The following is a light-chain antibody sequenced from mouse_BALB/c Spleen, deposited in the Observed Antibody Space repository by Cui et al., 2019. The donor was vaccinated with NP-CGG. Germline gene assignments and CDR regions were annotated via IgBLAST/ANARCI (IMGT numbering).Light chain of an antibody. Sequence: QPVVTKESALTTSPGETVTLTCRSSTGAVTTSNYANWVQEKPDHLFTGLIGGTNNRAPGVPARFSGSLIGDKAALTITGAQTEDEAIYFCALWYSNHWVFGRGTKLTVL. CDR1: TGAVTTSNY. J-gene: IGLJ1*01. V-gene: IGLV1*01. CDR3: ALWYSNHWV. CDR2: GTN.